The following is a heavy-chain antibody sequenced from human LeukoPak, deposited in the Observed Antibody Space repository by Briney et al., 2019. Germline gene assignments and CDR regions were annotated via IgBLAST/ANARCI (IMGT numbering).Heavy chain of an antibody. V-gene: IGHV3-53*01. CDR2: IYKDGRT. Sequence: GGSLRLSCAASGFVVSTNYMTWVRQPPGKGLEWVSVIYKDGRTFYTDSVKGRFTISRDNSKNTVYLQMSSLRVEDTAVYYCAKSLTYYHENSDSIWGQGTLVTVSS. J-gene: IGHJ4*02. CDR1: GFVVSTNY. CDR3: AKSLTYYHENSDSI. D-gene: IGHD3-22*01.